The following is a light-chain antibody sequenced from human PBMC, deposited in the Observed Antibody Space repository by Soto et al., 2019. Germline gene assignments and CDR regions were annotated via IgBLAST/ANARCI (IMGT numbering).Light chain of an antibody. CDR1: QSVNSN. CDR2: GAS. V-gene: IGKV3-15*01. CDR3: QEYNTWPWT. J-gene: IGKJ1*01. Sequence: EIVMTQSPATVSVTPGEGATLSCRASQSVNSNLAWYPQKLGQAPRVLIYGASTRETGIPDRFSGSGSGTECILTISSLQSEDFAVYDCQEYNTWPWTFGQGTKVDIK.